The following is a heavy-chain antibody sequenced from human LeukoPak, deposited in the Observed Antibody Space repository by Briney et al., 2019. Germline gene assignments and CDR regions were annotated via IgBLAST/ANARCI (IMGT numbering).Heavy chain of an antibody. Sequence: ASVKVSCKASGYTFTSYDIHWVRQATGQGLEWMGWMNPNSGKTGYAQRFQGRVTMTRNTSITTAYMELSSLRSEDTAMYYCASLIQNVYYGSEGAGYFDLWGRGTLVTVSS. CDR1: GYTFTSYD. V-gene: IGHV1-8*01. J-gene: IGHJ2*01. CDR3: ASLIQNVYYGSEGAGYFDL. D-gene: IGHD3-10*01. CDR2: MNPNSGKT.